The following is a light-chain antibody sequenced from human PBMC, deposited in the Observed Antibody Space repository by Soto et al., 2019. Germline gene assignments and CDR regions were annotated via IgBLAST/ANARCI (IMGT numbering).Light chain of an antibody. CDR2: GAS. J-gene: IGKJ4*01. V-gene: IGKV3-20*01. Sequence: DIVLTQSPDTLSLSPGERATLSCRASQSVSSNYLAWYQQKPGQAPRLLIYGASTRATGIPDRFSGSGSGTDFTLTISRLEPEDFAVYYCQQYGNSPPITFGGGTKVEIK. CDR1: QSVSSNY. CDR3: QQYGNSPPIT.